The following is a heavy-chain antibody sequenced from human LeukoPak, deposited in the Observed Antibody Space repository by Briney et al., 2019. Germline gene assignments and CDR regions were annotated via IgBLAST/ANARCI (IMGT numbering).Heavy chain of an antibody. CDR2: IRAKALGGTI. Sequence: GGSLRLSCAASGFTVSSNYMSWVRQAPGKGLEWVGFIRAKALGGTIEYAASVKDRFIISRDDSQSIAYLHMNSLTTEDTAVYYCTRNSGTYRGYGMDVWGQGTTVTVSS. CDR1: GFTVSSNY. D-gene: IGHD2/OR15-2a*01. J-gene: IGHJ6*02. CDR3: TRNSGTYRGYGMDV. V-gene: IGHV3-71*01.